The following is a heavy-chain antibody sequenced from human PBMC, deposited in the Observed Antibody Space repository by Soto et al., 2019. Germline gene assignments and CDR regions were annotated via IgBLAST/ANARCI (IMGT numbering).Heavy chain of an antibody. CDR2: ISASSSI. D-gene: IGHD3-16*01. Sequence: GGSLRLSCAASGFPFSSYNMNWVRQAPGKGLEWVASISASSSIYYADSMKGRFTISRDNAKNSLYLHMNDLRAEDTAVYYCARDAGGSRYGRRQYHFESWGQGTLVTVSS. J-gene: IGHJ4*02. CDR1: GFPFSSYN. CDR3: ARDAGGSRYGRRQYHFES. V-gene: IGHV3-21*01.